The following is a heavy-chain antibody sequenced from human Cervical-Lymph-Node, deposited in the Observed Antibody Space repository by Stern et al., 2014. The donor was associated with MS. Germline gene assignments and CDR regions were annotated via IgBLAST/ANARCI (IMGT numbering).Heavy chain of an antibody. Sequence: EVQLVQSGAEVKKPGESLRISCKGSGYSFTSDWISWGRQMPGKGLEWMGRIDPSDSYTNYSPPFQGHVTISADKSISTAYLQWSSLKASDTAMYYCARHVVVPAAKIGNWFDPWGQGTLVTVSS. CDR2: IDPSDSYT. CDR3: ARHVVVPAAKIGNWFDP. D-gene: IGHD2-2*01. V-gene: IGHV5-10-1*03. CDR1: GYSFTSDW. J-gene: IGHJ5*02.